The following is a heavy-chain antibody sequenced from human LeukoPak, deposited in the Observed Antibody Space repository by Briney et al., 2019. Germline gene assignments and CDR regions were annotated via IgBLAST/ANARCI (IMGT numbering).Heavy chain of an antibody. D-gene: IGHD1-14*01. Sequence: GASVKVSCKVSGGIISNHAISWVRQAPGQGFEWMGGIIPGVGTPSYPQKAQGRVTIITDEYTNTAYMELSGLTSEDTALYYCARDPGGRRHEPLHAFDMWGQGTVVTVSS. V-gene: IGHV1-69*05. J-gene: IGHJ3*02. CDR2: IIPGVGTP. CDR3: ARDPGGRRHEPLHAFDM. CDR1: GGIISNHA.